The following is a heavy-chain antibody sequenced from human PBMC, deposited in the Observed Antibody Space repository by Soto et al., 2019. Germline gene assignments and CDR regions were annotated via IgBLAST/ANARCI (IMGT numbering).Heavy chain of an antibody. J-gene: IGHJ3*02. Sequence: GGSLRLSCTASGFTLSDYPMSWFRQAPGKGLEWVAYIRTAAYGGTTEYAASVRDRFTISRDDSESIASLQMNSLKTEDTAVYYCTRAIRLSGDAFDIWGQGTMVTVSS. V-gene: IGHV3-49*03. CDR3: TRAIRLSGDAFDI. CDR1: GFTLSDYP. CDR2: IRTAAYGGTT. D-gene: IGHD1-1*01.